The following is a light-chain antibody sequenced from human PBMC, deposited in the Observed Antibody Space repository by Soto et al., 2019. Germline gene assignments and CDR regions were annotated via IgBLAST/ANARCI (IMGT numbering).Light chain of an antibody. Sequence: DLQMTQSPSSVSASVGDRVTITCRASQAISSWLAWYQQKPGKAPKLLIYTASSLQSGVPSRFSGSGSGTDFTLTINSLQPEDFATYYCQQANSFPWTFGQGTKVEVK. CDR2: TAS. CDR1: QAISSW. J-gene: IGKJ1*01. V-gene: IGKV1-12*01. CDR3: QQANSFPWT.